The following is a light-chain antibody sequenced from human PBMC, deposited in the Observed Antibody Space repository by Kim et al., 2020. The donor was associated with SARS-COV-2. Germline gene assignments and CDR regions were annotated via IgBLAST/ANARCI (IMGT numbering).Light chain of an antibody. Sequence: SVTISCTGTSSDVGSSNRVSWYQQPPGTAPKLMIYEVSNRPSGVPDRFSGSKSGNTASLTISGLQAEDEADYYCSSYTSSSTSPYVFGTGTKVTVL. J-gene: IGLJ1*01. CDR2: EVS. V-gene: IGLV2-18*02. CDR3: SSYTSSSTSPYV. CDR1: SSDVGSSNR.